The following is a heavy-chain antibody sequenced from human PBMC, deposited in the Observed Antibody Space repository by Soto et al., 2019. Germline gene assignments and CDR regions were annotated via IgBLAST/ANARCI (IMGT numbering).Heavy chain of an antibody. D-gene: IGHD6-13*01. J-gene: IGHJ1*01. CDR3: VKDESINWYSGHFRH. Sequence: EVQLVESGGGLVQPGRSLRLSCAASGFTFDDYAMPWVRQVPGKGLEWVSGINWNSGSIGYGDSVKGRFAISRGNAKNSLHLQMNSLSAEDTAFYYCVKDESINWYSGHFRHWGQGTLVTVSS. CDR1: GFTFDDYA. CDR2: INWNSGSI. V-gene: IGHV3-9*01.